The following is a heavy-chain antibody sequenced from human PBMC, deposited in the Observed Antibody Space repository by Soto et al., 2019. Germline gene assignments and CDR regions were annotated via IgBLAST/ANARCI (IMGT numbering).Heavy chain of an antibody. Sequence: PSETLSLTCTVSGGSISSGDYYWSWIRQHPGKGLEWIGYIYHSGSTYYNPSLKSRVTISVDTSKNQFSLKLSSVTAADTAVYYCARTYDSSGYYYVSWGQGTLVTVSS. CDR3: ARTYDSSGYYYVS. CDR1: GGSISSGDYY. D-gene: IGHD3-22*01. CDR2: IYHSGST. J-gene: IGHJ5*02. V-gene: IGHV4-31*03.